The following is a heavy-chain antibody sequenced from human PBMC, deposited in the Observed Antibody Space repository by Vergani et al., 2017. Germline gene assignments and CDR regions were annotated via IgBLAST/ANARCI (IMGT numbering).Heavy chain of an antibody. Sequence: QVQLQESGPRLVRPSQTLSLTCTVSGGSISSGYYWSWIRQHPGKGLEWIGYIYYSGSTYYNPSLKSRVTISVDTSKNQFSLKLSSVTAADTAVYYCARFIVVVPAAIGRYNWFDPWGQGTLVTVSS. CDR2: IYYSGST. D-gene: IGHD2-2*02. V-gene: IGHV4-31*03. CDR3: ARFIVVVPAAIGRYNWFDP. CDR1: GGSISSGYY. J-gene: IGHJ5*02.